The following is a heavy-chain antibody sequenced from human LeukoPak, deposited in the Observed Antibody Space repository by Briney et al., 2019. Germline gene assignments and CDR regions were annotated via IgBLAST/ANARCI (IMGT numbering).Heavy chain of an antibody. CDR2: IYYSGST. CDR1: GGSISSGDYY. J-gene: IGHJ6*02. Sequence: SQTLSLTCTVSGGSISSGDYYWSWIRQPPGKGLEWIGYIYYSGSTYYNPSLKSRVTISVDTSKNQFSLKLSSVTAADTAVYYCAKDWGYYDSSGYYIRGRSVGGMDVWGQGTTVTVSS. D-gene: IGHD3-22*01. V-gene: IGHV4-30-4*01. CDR3: AKDWGYYDSSGYYIRGRSVGGMDV.